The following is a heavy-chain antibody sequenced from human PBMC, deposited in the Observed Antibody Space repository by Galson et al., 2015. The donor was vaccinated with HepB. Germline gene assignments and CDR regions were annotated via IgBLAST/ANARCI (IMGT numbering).Heavy chain of an antibody. D-gene: IGHD3-16*01. CDR3: ATDLGFRGGRWFDP. Sequence: SVKVSCKVSGYTLTELSMHWVRQAPGKGLEWMGGFDPEDGETIYAQKFQGRVTMTEDTSTDTAYMELSSLRSEDTAVYYCATDLGFRGGRWFDPWGQGTLVTVSS. J-gene: IGHJ5*02. CDR1: GYTLTELS. V-gene: IGHV1-24*01. CDR2: FDPEDGET.